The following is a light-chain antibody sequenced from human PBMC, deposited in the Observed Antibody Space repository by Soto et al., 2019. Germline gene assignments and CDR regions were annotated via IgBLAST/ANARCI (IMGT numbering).Light chain of an antibody. CDR1: SSDVGGYNY. CDR3: YSYAGSNNWV. CDR2: EVS. Sequence: QSVLTQPPSASGSPGQSVTISCTGTSSDVGGYNYVSWYQQHPGKAPKLIIFEVSKRPSGVPDRFSGSKSGNTASLTVSGLQAEDEADYYCYSYAGSNNWVFGGGTKLTVL. J-gene: IGLJ3*02. V-gene: IGLV2-8*01.